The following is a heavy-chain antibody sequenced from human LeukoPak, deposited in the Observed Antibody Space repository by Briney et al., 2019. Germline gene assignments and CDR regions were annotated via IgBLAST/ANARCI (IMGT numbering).Heavy chain of an antibody. Sequence: ASVKVSCKVSGYTFTDYYMHWVQQAPGKGLEWMGLVDPEDGETIYAEKFQGRVTITADTSTDTAYMELSSLRSEDTAVYYCASRYSGYESDYWGQGTLVTVSS. CDR2: VDPEDGET. CDR1: GYTFTDYY. V-gene: IGHV1-69-2*01. CDR3: ASRYSGYESDY. J-gene: IGHJ4*02. D-gene: IGHD5-12*01.